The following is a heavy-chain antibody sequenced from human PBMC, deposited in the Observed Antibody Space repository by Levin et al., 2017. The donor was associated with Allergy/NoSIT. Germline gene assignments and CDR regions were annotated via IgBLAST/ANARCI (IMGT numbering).Heavy chain of an antibody. CDR1: GFTFSSYG. V-gene: IGHV3-33*01. CDR3: ARDFEGSSGGDFPLDY. D-gene: IGHD3-10*01. CDR2: IWYDGSNK. J-gene: IGHJ4*02. Sequence: PGGSLRLSCAASGFTFSSYGMHWVRQAPGKGLEWVAVIWYDGSNKYYADSVKGRFTISRDNSKNTLYLQMNSLRAEDTAVYYCARDFEGSSGGDFPLDYWGQGTLVTVSS.